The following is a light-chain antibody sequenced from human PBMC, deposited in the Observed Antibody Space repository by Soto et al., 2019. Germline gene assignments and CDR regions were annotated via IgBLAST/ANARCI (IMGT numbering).Light chain of an antibody. Sequence: DIVMTQSPDSLAVSLGERATINCKSSQSVLHSPNNKNYLAWYQHKPGQPPKMLISWASTRESGVPDRFSGSGSGTDFTLTISGLQAEDVAIYYCQQYYGTPFTFGPGTKVDIK. CDR1: QSVLHSPNNKNY. CDR2: WAS. J-gene: IGKJ3*01. CDR3: QQYYGTPFT. V-gene: IGKV4-1*01.